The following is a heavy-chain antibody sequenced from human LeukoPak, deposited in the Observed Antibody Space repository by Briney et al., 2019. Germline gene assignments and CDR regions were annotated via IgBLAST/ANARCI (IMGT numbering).Heavy chain of an antibody. V-gene: IGHV4-39*07. CDR2: IYYSGST. J-gene: IGHJ4*02. CDR1: GGSISSSSYY. CDR3: ASATEMAKVFSFDY. Sequence: SETLSLTCTVSGGSISSSSYYWGWIRQPPGKGLEWIGSIYYSGSTYYNPSLKSRVTISVDTSKNQFSLKVSSVTAADTGVYYCASATEMAKVFSFDYWGQGTLVTVSS. D-gene: IGHD2-8*01.